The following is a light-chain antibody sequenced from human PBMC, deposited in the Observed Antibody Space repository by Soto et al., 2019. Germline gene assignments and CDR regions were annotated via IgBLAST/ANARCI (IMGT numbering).Light chain of an antibody. J-gene: IGLJ3*02. Sequence: QSALTQPASVSWSPGQSITISCTGTSSDVGSYNLVSWYQQHPGKAPKLMIYEGSKRPSGVSNRFSGSKSGNTASLTISGLQAEDEADYYCCSYAGSSTPLVFGGGTKLTVL. CDR3: CSYAGSSTPLV. CDR2: EGS. V-gene: IGLV2-23*01. CDR1: SSDVGSYNL.